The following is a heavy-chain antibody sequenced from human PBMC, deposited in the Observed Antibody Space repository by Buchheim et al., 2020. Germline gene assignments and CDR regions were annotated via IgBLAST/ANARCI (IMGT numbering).Heavy chain of an antibody. CDR3: ARETGLAAAGTLYYYYGMDV. Sequence: QVQLVQSGAEVKKPGASVKVSCKASGYTFTGYYMHWVRQAPGQGLEWMGWINPNSGGTNYAQKFQGWVTMTRDTSISTAYMELSRLRSDDTAVYYCARETGLAAAGTLYYYYGMDVWGQETT. V-gene: IGHV1-2*04. CDR2: INPNSGGT. J-gene: IGHJ6*02. CDR1: GYTFTGYY. D-gene: IGHD6-13*01.